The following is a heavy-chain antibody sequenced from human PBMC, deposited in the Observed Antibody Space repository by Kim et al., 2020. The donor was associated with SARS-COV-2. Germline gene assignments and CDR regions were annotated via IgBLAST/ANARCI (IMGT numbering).Heavy chain of an antibody. D-gene: IGHD3-10*01. J-gene: IGHJ5*02. Sequence: SETLSLTCTVSGGSISSSSYYWGWIRQPPGKGLEWIGSIYYSGSTYYNPSLKSRVTISVDTSKNQFSLKLSSVTAADTAVYYCASLRGGFGELLGYNWFDPWGQGTLVTVSS. CDR1: GGSISSSSYY. CDR3: ASLRGGFGELLGYNWFDP. CDR2: IYYSGST. V-gene: IGHV4-39*01.